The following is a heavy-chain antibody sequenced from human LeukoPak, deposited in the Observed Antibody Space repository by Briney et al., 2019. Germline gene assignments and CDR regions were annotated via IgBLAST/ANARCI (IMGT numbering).Heavy chain of an antibody. J-gene: IGHJ4*02. CDR2: IRYDGSNK. CDR3: AKDLERYCSGGSCYSLDY. Sequence: HPGGSLRLSCAASGFTFSSYGMHWVRQAPGKGLEWVAFIRYDGSNKYYADSVKGRFTNSRDNSKNTLYLQMNSLRAEDTAVYYCAKDLERYCSGGSCYSLDYWGQGTLVTVSS. V-gene: IGHV3-30*02. D-gene: IGHD2-15*01. CDR1: GFTFSSYG.